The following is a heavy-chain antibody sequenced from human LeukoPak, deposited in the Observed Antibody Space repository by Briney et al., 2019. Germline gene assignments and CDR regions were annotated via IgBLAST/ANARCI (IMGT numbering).Heavy chain of an antibody. CDR1: GFIFSDYY. D-gene: IGHD5-18*01. CDR3: ARGVSGYSYGSRFDY. Sequence: KSGGSLRLSCAASGFIFSDYYMTWIRQAPGKGLEWISYIRSSGTTIYYADSVKGRFTISRDNAKNSLYLQMNSLRDEDTAVYYCARGVSGYSYGSRFDYWGQGTLATVSP. V-gene: IGHV3-11*01. J-gene: IGHJ4*02. CDR2: IRSSGTTI.